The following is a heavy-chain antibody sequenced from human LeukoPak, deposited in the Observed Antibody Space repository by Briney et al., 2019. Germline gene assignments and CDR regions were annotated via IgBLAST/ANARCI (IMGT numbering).Heavy chain of an antibody. CDR3: ARGSGTSWFDY. D-gene: IGHD2-2*01. CDR2: INPRSGGT. Sequence: ASVKLSCTASGYTFTANYMHWVRQAPGQGLEWMGWINPRSGGTNYGEKFRGRVTMTRDTSITTAYMELSSLRFDDTAVYYCARGSGTSWFDYWGQGTLVTVSS. J-gene: IGHJ4*02. V-gene: IGHV1-2*02. CDR1: GYTFTANY.